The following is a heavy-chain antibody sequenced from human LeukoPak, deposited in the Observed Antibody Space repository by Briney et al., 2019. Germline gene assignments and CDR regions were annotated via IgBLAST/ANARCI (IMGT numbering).Heavy chain of an antibody. CDR2: IIPIFGTA. CDR1: GGTFSSYA. Sequence: SVKVSCKASGGTFSSYAISWVRQAPGQGLEWMGGIIPIFGTANYAQKFQGRVTITADESTSTAYMELSSLRSEDTAVYYCPRSGYCSGGSCRNWFDPWGQGTLVTVSS. CDR3: PRSGYCSGGSCRNWFDP. V-gene: IGHV1-69*01. J-gene: IGHJ5*02. D-gene: IGHD2-15*01.